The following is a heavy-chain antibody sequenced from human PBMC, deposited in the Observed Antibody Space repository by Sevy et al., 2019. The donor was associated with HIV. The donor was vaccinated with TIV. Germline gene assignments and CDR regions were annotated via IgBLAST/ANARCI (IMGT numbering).Heavy chain of an antibody. D-gene: IGHD2-15*01. CDR1: GFTFSDHY. Sequence: GGSPRLSCAASGFTFSDHYVDWVRQAPGKGLEWVGRIRNRSNSYTTEYAASVKGRFTISRDDSRNSVYLQMNRLKTQDSAVYYCVRGPNCGVGGCQQISPYCLDVWGKGATVTVSS. V-gene: IGHV3-72*01. CDR3: VRGPNCGVGGCQQISPYCLDV. CDR2: IRNRSNSYTT. J-gene: IGHJ6*04.